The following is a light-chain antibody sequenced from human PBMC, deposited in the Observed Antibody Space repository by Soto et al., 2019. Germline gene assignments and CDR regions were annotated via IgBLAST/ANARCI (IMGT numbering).Light chain of an antibody. Sequence: EILLTQPPGTLSLSSGEGATLTCRASQSVSTQLAWYKQKPGQDPSLLIYGASNRATGIPDRFSRSGSETDFTLTISSLEPDDFVVYYCQKYGSSGTFGQVTKV. V-gene: IGKV3-20*01. CDR3: QKYGSSGT. CDR1: QSVSTQ. CDR2: GAS. J-gene: IGKJ1*01.